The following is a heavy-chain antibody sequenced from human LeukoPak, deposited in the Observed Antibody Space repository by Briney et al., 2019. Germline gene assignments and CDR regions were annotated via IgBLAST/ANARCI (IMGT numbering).Heavy chain of an antibody. V-gene: IGHV1-8*01. Sequence: ASVKVSCKASGYTFSNYDINWVRRATGQGLEWMGWMNPSSGNTGYAQKFQGRVTMTWSTSMTTAYMELSSLRSEDTAMYYCTRAWSGGSDAFDIRGQGTMVTVSS. CDR1: GYTFSNYD. J-gene: IGHJ3*02. CDR3: TRAWSGGSDAFDI. D-gene: IGHD3-3*01. CDR2: MNPSSGNT.